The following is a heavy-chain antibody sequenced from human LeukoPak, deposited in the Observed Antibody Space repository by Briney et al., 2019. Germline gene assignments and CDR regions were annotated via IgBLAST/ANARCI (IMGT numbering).Heavy chain of an antibody. J-gene: IGHJ1*01. CDR1: GFNFEPYA. CDR3: AKDMSSGWYTPRCLHH. D-gene: IGHD6-19*01. CDR2: ISGDGAST. Sequence: GGSLRLSCAASGFNFEPYAMHWVRQVPGKGLEWVCLISGDGASTFYADSVKGRFVVSRDDSGNSLYLQMNSLTTEDTALYYCAKDMSSGWYTPRCLHHWGPGTLVIVSS. V-gene: IGHV3-43*02.